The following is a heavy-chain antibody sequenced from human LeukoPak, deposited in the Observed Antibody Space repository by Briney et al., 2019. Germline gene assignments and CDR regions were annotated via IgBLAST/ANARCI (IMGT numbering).Heavy chain of an antibody. J-gene: IGHJ4*02. V-gene: IGHV3-48*03. Sequence: GGTLRLSCAASEFTFSSYEMNWVRHAPGHGPEWISYISSSGSTIYYADSVKGRFTISRDNAKNSLYLQMNSLRAEDTAVYYCARDAGGSCSSTSCSFDYWGQGTLVTVSS. CDR3: ARDAGGSCSSTSCSFDY. CDR2: ISSSGSTI. D-gene: IGHD2-2*01. CDR1: EFTFSSYE.